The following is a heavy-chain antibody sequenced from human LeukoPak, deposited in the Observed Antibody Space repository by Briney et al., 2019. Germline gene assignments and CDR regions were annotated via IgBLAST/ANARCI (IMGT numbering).Heavy chain of an antibody. J-gene: IGHJ6*02. Sequence: SETLSLTCTVSGGSISSSSYYWGWIRQPPGKGLEWIGYIYYSGSTNYNPSLKSRVTISVDTSKNQFSLKLSSVTAADTAVYYCARALRARITGTTASVYGMDVWGQGTTVTVSS. CDR1: GGSISSSSYY. CDR2: IYYSGST. CDR3: ARALRARITGTTASVYGMDV. D-gene: IGHD1-20*01. V-gene: IGHV4-61*05.